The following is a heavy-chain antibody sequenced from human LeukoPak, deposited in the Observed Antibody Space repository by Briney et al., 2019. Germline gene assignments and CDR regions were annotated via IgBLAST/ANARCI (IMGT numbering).Heavy chain of an antibody. CDR2: INHSGST. Sequence: SETLSLTCAVYGGSFSGYYWSWIRQPPGKGLEWIGEINHSGSTNYNPSLKSRVTISVDTSKNQFSLKLSSVTAADTAVYYCARVYSSSWYGDYWGQGTLVTVS. D-gene: IGHD6-13*01. CDR3: ARVYSSSWYGDY. CDR1: GGSFSGYY. V-gene: IGHV4-34*01. J-gene: IGHJ4*02.